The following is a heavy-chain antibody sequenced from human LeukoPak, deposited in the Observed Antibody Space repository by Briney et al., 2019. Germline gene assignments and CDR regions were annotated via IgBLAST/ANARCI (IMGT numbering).Heavy chain of an antibody. V-gene: IGHV3-74*01. CDR3: ASGLQEWEQRRDC. CDR2: INVDGSST. J-gene: IGHJ4*02. D-gene: IGHD1-26*01. Sequence: HPGGSLRLSCAASGFTITNHWMHWVRHAPGKGLVWVSRINVDGSSTDYADSVKGRFTISRDNAKNTLYLQLNSLRDEDTAVYYCASGLQEWEQRRDCWGQGTLVTVSS. CDR1: GFTITNHW.